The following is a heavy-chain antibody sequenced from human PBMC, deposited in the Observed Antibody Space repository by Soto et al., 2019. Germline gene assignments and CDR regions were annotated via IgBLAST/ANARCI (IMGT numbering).Heavy chain of an antibody. CDR1: GGSISSSSYY. D-gene: IGHD4-4*01. J-gene: IGHJ4*02. Sequence: SETLSLTCTVSGGSISSSSYYWGWIRQPPGKGLEWIGSIYYSGSTYYNPSLKSRVTISVDTSKNQFSLKLSSVTAADTAAYYCASQGVLQYPALYYFDYWGQGTLVTVSS. CDR2: IYYSGST. V-gene: IGHV4-39*01. CDR3: ASQGVLQYPALYYFDY.